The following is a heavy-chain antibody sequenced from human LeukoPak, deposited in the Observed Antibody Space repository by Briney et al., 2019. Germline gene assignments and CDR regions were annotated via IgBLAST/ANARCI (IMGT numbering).Heavy chain of an antibody. CDR1: GYSFTSYW. CDR2: IYPGDSDT. Sequence: GESLKISCKGSGYSFTSYWIGWVRQMPGKGLEWMGIIYPGDSDTRYSPSFQGQVTISADKSISTAYLQWSSLKASDTAMYCCARLNKPYYYGSGGFDYWGQGTLVTVSS. D-gene: IGHD3-10*01. V-gene: IGHV5-51*01. CDR3: ARLNKPYYYGSGGFDY. J-gene: IGHJ4*02.